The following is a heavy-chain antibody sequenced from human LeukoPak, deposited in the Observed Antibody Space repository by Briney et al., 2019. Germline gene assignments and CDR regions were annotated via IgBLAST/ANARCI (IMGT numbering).Heavy chain of an antibody. J-gene: IGHJ3*02. CDR1: GGSISSGGYY. CDR2: IYYSGST. CDR3: ARELDSSGYLDAFDI. D-gene: IGHD3-22*01. V-gene: IGHV4-31*03. Sequence: PSETLSLTCTVSGGSISSGGYYWSWIRQHPGTGLEWIGYIYYSGSTYYNPSLKSRVTISVDTSKNQFSLKLSSVTAADTAVYYCARELDSSGYLDAFDIWGQGTMVTVSS.